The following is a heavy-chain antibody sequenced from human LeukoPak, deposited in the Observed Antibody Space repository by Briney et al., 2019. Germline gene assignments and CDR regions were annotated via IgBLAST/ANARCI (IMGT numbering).Heavy chain of an antibody. CDR2: IYNSGRS. D-gene: IGHD3-10*01. J-gene: IGHJ3*02. CDR1: GGSISSGGYY. CDR3: ARVRGYAFDI. Sequence: SQTLSLTCTVSGGSISSGGYYWNWIRQHPGKGLEWIGYIYNSGRSHTKPSLKSRVTISVDTSKNQFSLKLSSVTAADTAVYYCARVRGYAFDIWGQGTMVTVSS. V-gene: IGHV4-31*03.